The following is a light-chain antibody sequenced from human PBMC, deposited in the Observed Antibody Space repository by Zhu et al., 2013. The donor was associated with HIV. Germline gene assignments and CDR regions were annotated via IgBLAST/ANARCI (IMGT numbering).Light chain of an antibody. J-gene: IGLJ3*02. Sequence: SSELTQDPAVSVALGQTVRITCQGHSLRSYYASWYQQKPGQAPVLVIYDKNNRPSGIPDRFSGSSSGNTASLTITGAQAEDEADYYCNSRDSSGNHLQVFGGGTKLTVL. CDR2: DKN. CDR3: NSRDSSGNHLQV. CDR1: SLRSYY. V-gene: IGLV3-19*01.